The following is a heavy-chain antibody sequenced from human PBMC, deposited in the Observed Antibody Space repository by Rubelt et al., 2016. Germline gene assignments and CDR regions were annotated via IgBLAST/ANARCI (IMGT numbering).Heavy chain of an antibody. Sequence: GASVKVSCKASGYTFTGYYIHWVRQAPGQGLEWMGWINPNSGGTNYAQKFQGRVTMTRDTSISTAYMELSRLRSDDTAVYYCARDVDTAMVTSSDYWGQGTLVTVSS. CDR3: ARDVDTAMVTSSDY. V-gene: IGHV1-2*02. CDR2: INPNSGGT. CDR1: GYTFTGYY. D-gene: IGHD5-18*01. J-gene: IGHJ4*02.